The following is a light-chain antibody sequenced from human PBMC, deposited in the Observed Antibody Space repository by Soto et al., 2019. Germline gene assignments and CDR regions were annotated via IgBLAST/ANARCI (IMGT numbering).Light chain of an antibody. V-gene: IGKV3-20*01. J-gene: IGKJ4*01. Sequence: EMVLTQFPGALSLSPGERVTLSCRASQSVSNSYLAWYQQKGGQPRQFLIYGASNRATGIPDRFSGSGSGTDFTLTISRLEPEDLAVYYCQQYGALPPTFGGGTKVEIK. CDR3: QQYGALPPT. CDR2: GAS. CDR1: QSVSNSY.